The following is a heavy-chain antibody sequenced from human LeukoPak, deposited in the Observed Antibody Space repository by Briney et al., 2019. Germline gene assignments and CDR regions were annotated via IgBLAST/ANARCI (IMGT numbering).Heavy chain of an antibody. J-gene: IGHJ4*02. CDR3: AKGSYDYSNYVGNY. V-gene: IGHV3-21*04. Sequence: GGSLRLSCAASGFTFSSYSMNWVRQAPGKGLEWVSSISSSSSYIYYADSVKGRFTISRDNSKNTLYLQMNSLRAEDTAVYYCAKGSYDYSNYVGNYWGQGTLVTVSS. D-gene: IGHD4-11*01. CDR2: ISSSSSYI. CDR1: GFTFSSYS.